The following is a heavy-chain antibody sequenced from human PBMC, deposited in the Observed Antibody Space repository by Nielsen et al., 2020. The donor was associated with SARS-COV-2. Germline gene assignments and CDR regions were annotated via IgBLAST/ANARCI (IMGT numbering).Heavy chain of an antibody. CDR1: GYTFTGSY. CDR3: ARDPNKHYDFWRGMPYYDY. CDR2: INPSGGST. Sequence: ASVKVSCKASGYTFTGSYMHWVRQAPGQRLEWMGIINPSGGSTNYAQKFQGRVTMTSDTATSTVYMELSSLRSDDTAVYYCARDPNKHYDFWRGMPYYDYWGQGTLVTVSS. J-gene: IGHJ4*02. V-gene: IGHV1-46*01. D-gene: IGHD3-3*01.